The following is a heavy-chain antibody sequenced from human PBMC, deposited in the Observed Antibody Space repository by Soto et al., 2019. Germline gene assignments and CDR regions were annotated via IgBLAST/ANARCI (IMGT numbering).Heavy chain of an antibody. V-gene: IGHV3-30-3*01. CDR2: ISYDGTNK. CDR1: GFTFSSSS. CDR3: ARDQEPETSYLDY. J-gene: IGHJ4*02. Sequence: QVQLVESGGGVVQPGRSLRLSCAASGFTFSSSSMHWVRQAPGKGLEWVAVISYDGTNKYYADSVKGRFTISRDNSKNTLYLQMNSLRAEDTAVYYCARDQEPETSYLDYWGQGTLVTVSS.